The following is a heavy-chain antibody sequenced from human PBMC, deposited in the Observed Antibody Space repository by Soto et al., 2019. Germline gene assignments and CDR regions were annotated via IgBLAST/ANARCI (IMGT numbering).Heavy chain of an antibody. CDR1: GYSIINFW. D-gene: IGHD5-12*01. CDR2: IYPGDSET. CDR3: ARIPWLQANYYYYGMDV. Sequence: PGEPLKISCNGSGYSIINFWIRWVSQMPEKGLEWMGIIYPGDSETRYSPSFQGQVTISADKSISTAYLQWSSLKASDTATYYCARIPWLQANYYYYGMDVWGQGTTVTVSS. V-gene: IGHV5-51*01. J-gene: IGHJ6*02.